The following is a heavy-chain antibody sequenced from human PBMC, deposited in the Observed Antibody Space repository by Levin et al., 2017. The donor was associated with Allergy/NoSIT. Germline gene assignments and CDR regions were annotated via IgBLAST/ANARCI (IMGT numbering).Heavy chain of an antibody. CDR1: GYTFTGYY. CDR2: INPNSGGT. J-gene: IGHJ3*02. Sequence: GGSLRLSCKASGYTFTGYYMHWVRQAPGQGLEWMGWINPNSGGTNYAQKFQGRVTMTRDTSISTAYMELSRLRSDDTAVYYCAREGANRPFLDAFDIWGQGTMVTVSS. CDR3: AREGANRPFLDAFDI. D-gene: IGHD1-14*01. V-gene: IGHV1-2*02.